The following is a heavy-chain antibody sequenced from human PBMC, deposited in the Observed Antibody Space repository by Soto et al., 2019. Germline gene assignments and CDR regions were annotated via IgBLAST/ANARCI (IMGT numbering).Heavy chain of an antibody. CDR3: ATADAYSGHGMAV. CDR1: EFTFSNYG. D-gene: IGHD3-10*01. CDR2: ILNDGSNT. Sequence: QVQLVESGGGVVQPGRSLRLSCAASEFTFSNYGMHWVRQAPGKGLEWVAVILNDGSNTYHADSVKVRFTTSRDNSKNTLYLQMTSLRAEDTAVYYCATADAYSGHGMAVWGQGPTVTLS. V-gene: IGHV3-33*01. J-gene: IGHJ6*02.